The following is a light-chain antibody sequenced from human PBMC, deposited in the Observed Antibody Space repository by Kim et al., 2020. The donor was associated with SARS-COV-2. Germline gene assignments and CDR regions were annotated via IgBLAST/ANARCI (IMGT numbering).Light chain of an antibody. CDR1: QSVNSNY. J-gene: IGKJ4*01. CDR2: GAS. Sequence: SPGEIANLSCRASQSVNSNYLAWYQQKPGQAPRLLIDGASSRATGIPDRCSGSGSGTDFTLTISRLESEDFAVYYCQQYGSSPLTFGGGTKVDIK. V-gene: IGKV3-20*01. CDR3: QQYGSSPLT.